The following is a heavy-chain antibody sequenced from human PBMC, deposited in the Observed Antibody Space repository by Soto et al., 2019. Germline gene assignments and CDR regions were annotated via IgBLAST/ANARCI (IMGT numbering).Heavy chain of an antibody. V-gene: IGHV1-69*02. CDR1: GGTFSSYT. CDR2: IIPILGIA. J-gene: IGHJ3*02. CDR3: AREPTVVAAKGSAFDI. Sequence: ASVKVSCKASGGTFSSYTISWVRQAPGQGLEWMGRIIPILGIANYAQKFQGRVTITADKSTSTAYMELSSLRSEDTAVYYCAREPTVVAAKGSAFDIWGQGTMVTVSS. D-gene: IGHD2-15*01.